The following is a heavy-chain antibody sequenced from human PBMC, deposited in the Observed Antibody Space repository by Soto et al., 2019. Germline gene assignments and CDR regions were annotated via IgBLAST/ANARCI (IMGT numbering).Heavy chain of an antibody. Sequence: SVKVSCKASGFTFTSSAVQWVRQARGQRLEWIGWIVVGSGNTNYAQKFQERVTITRDMSTSTAYMELSSLRSEDTAVYYCAVRNYTIFGVVTPFDPWGQGTLVTVSS. D-gene: IGHD3-3*01. CDR2: IVVGSGNT. V-gene: IGHV1-58*01. J-gene: IGHJ5*02. CDR1: GFTFTSSA. CDR3: AVRNYTIFGVVTPFDP.